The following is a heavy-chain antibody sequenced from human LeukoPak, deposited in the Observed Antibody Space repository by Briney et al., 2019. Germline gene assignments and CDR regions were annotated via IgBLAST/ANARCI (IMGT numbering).Heavy chain of an antibody. J-gene: IGHJ4*02. CDR3: VRVYSGSYYY. CDR2: IYTGGDT. D-gene: IGHD1-26*01. V-gene: IGHV3-53*01. CDR1: GFSVSNNY. Sequence: GGSLRLSCAAAGFSVSNNYMSWARQAPGKGLEWVSVIYTGGDTHYADSVKGRFTISRDNSKNTLYLQMNSLRAEDTAVYYCVRVYSGSYYYWGQGTLVTVSS.